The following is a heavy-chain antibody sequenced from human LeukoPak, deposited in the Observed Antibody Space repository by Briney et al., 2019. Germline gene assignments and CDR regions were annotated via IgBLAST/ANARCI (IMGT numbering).Heavy chain of an antibody. Sequence: ASVKVSCKASGGTFSSYAISWVRQAPGQGLEWMGGIIPIFGTANYAQKFQGRVTITTDGSTSTAYMELSSLRSEDTAVYDCARVNYDFWSGYYHNWFDPWGQGTLVTVSS. V-gene: IGHV1-69*05. CDR3: ARVNYDFWSGYYHNWFDP. J-gene: IGHJ5*02. CDR1: GGTFSSYA. CDR2: IIPIFGTA. D-gene: IGHD3-3*01.